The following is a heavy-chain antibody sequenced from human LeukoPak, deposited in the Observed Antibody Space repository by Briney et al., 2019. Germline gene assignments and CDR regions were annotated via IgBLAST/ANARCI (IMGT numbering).Heavy chain of an antibody. CDR1: GYGFTNYW. V-gene: IGHV5-51*07. J-gene: IGHJ4*02. CDR2: INPDDTNI. D-gene: IGHD1-1*01. CDR3: ARPRRAERDEDF. Sequence: GESLQISCKASGYGFTNYWIGWVHPMPGKGGEWGVMINPDDTNIAYSPSFQGQVTISADRSISTAYLQWSSLKASDTAMYYCARPRRAERDEDFWGQGTLVTVSS.